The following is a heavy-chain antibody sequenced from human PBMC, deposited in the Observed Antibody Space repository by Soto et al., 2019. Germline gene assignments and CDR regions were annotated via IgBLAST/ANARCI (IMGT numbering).Heavy chain of an antibody. V-gene: IGHV1-69*02. D-gene: IGHD4-17*01. J-gene: IGHJ3*02. CDR2: IIPILGIA. CDR1: GGTFSSYT. Sequence: QVQLVQSGAEVKKPGSSVNVSCKASGGTFSSYTISWVRQAPGQGLEWMGRIIPILGIANYAQKFQGRVTITADKSTSTAYMGLSSLRSEDTAVYYCARVLLDYGGNHDAFDIWGQGTMVTVSS. CDR3: ARVLLDYGGNHDAFDI.